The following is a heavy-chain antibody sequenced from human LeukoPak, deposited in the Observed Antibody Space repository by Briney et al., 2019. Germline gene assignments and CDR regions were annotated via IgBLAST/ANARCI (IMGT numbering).Heavy chain of an antibody. J-gene: IGHJ4*02. V-gene: IGHV1-8*01. CDR1: GYTSTSHD. CDR2: ISPKTGDG. Sequence: ASVKVSCKASGYTSTSHDINWVRQAPGQAPEWMGWISPKTGDGGYAQKFRGRLTITKSTSISTAYMELSNLSSDDTAVYYCTRHTSPTFDYWGRGTLVTVSS. CDR3: TRHTSPTFDY. D-gene: IGHD2-2*01.